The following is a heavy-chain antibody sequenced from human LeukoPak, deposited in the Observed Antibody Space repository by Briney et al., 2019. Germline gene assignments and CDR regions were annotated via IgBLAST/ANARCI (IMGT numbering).Heavy chain of an antibody. CDR3: ARVLPVPYLLDS. D-gene: IGHD3-10*02. CDR2: FFQSEKS. Sequence: SETLSLTCGISGHSTTRGCYWAWFRQSPGKGPERIATFFQSEKSFYNASLESRVIMSLDTSKSQFSLNLTSVTAADTAVYYCARVLPVPYLLDSWGQGTHVTVSS. CDR1: GHSTTRGCY. J-gene: IGHJ4*02. V-gene: IGHV4-38-2*01.